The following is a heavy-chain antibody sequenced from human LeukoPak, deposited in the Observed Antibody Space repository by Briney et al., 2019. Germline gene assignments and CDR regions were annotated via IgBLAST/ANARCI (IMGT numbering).Heavy chain of an antibody. D-gene: IGHD5-12*01. CDR2: ISYDGSNK. Sequence: PGGSLRLSCAASGFTFSSYAMHWVRQAPGKGLEWVAVISYDGSNKYYADSVKGRFTISRDNSKNTLYLQMNSLRAEDTAVYYRARENIVATPFDYWGQGTLVTVSS. CDR3: ARENIVATPFDY. CDR1: GFTFSSYA. J-gene: IGHJ4*02. V-gene: IGHV3-30-3*01.